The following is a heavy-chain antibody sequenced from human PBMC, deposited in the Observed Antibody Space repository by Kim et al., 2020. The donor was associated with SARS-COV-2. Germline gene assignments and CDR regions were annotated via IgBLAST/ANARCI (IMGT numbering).Heavy chain of an antibody. V-gene: IGHV3-23*01. CDR3: ARGHWGDALDI. J-gene: IGHJ3*02. CDR2: ISGSGGTT. Sequence: GGPLRLSCAASGFIFWLYGMSWVRQAPGTGLEWVSGISGSGGTTDYGDSVKGRFTVSRDNAENTLYLQMNSLRVEDTAVYYCARGHWGDALDIWGQGTTVTVSS. D-gene: IGHD7-27*01. CDR1: GFIFWLYG.